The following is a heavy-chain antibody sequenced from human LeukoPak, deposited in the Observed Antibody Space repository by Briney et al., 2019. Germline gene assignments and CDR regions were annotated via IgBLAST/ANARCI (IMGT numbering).Heavy chain of an antibody. D-gene: IGHD1-26*01. CDR1: GGSFSGYY. CDR2: INHSGST. Sequence: SETLSLTCAVYGGSFSGYYWSWIRQPPGKGLEWIGEINHSGSTNYNLSLKSRVTMSIDTSRNQFSLKLSSVTAADTAMYYCAREDSGISDNAFDIWGQGTMVTISS. CDR3: AREDSGISDNAFDI. J-gene: IGHJ3*02. V-gene: IGHV4-34*01.